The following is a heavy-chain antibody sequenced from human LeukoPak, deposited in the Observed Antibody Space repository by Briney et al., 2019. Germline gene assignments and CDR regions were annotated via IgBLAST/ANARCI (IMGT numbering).Heavy chain of an antibody. CDR1: GFTFSSYG. D-gene: IGHD3-3*01. CDR2: ISYDGSNK. CDR3: ATLLAGRVNYDFWSGYSRNAFDI. Sequence: GGSLRLSCAASGFTFSSYGMHWVRQAPGKGLEWVAVISYDGSNKYYADSVKGRFTISRDNSKNTPYLQMNSLRAEDTAVYYCATLLAGRVNYDFWSGYSRNAFDIWGQGTMVTVSS. V-gene: IGHV3-30*03. J-gene: IGHJ3*02.